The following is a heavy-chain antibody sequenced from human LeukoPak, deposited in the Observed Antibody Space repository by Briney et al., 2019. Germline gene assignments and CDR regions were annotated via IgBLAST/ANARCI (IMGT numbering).Heavy chain of an antibody. CDR1: GGSISSGGYY. V-gene: IGHV4-30-2*01. CDR2: IYHSGST. J-gene: IGHJ3*02. CDR3: ARQRSGDYGYAFDI. D-gene: IGHD4-17*01. Sequence: SETLSLTCTVSGGSISSGGYYWSWIRQPPGKGLEWIGYIYHSGSTYYNPSLKSRVTISVDTSKNQFSLKLSSVTAADTAVYYCARQRSGDYGYAFDIWGHGTMVTVSS.